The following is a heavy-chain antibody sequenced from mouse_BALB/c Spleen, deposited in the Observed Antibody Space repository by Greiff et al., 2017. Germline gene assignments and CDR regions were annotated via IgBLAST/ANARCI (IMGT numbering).Heavy chain of an antibody. CDR3: TRSGYYGSNYVAY. D-gene: IGHD1-1*01. Sequence: EVQLQESGTVLARPGASVKMSCKASGYTFTSYWMHWVKQRPGQGLEWIGAIYPGNSDTSYNQKFKGKAKLTADTSTSTAYMELSNLTNEDSAVYYCTRSGYYGSNYVAYWGQGTLVTVSA. V-gene: IGHV1-5*01. CDR2: IYPGNSDT. J-gene: IGHJ3*01. CDR1: GYTFTSYW.